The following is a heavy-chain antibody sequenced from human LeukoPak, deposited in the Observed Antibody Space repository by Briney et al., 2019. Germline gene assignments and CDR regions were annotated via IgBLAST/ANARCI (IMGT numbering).Heavy chain of an antibody. Sequence: GESLKISYKGSGYSYPNYYVAWVRQMPGKGLEWMGMVYPDDSETKYSPSFEGQVTISADKSITTAYLQWSSLKASDIAMYYCARRGARISDAFDIWGQGTMVTVSS. CDR2: VYPDDSET. CDR3: ARRGARISDAFDI. D-gene: IGHD2-15*01. CDR1: GYSYPNYY. V-gene: IGHV5-51*01. J-gene: IGHJ3*02.